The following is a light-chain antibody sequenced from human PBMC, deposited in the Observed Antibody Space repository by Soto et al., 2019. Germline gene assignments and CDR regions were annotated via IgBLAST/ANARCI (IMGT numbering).Light chain of an antibody. V-gene: IGKV3-11*01. CDR1: QTVSNY. Sequence: PGDTATLSCRASQTVSNYLTWYQQKPGQAPRLLXYGASNRATGIPDRFSGSGSGTDFTLTISSLQPEDFATYYCQQSYSTPPWTFGQGTKVDIK. CDR3: QQSYSTPPWT. CDR2: GAS. J-gene: IGKJ1*01.